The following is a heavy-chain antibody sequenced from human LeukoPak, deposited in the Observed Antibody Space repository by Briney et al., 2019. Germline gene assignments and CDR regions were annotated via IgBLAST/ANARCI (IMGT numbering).Heavy chain of an antibody. CDR2: IYYSGST. CDR1: GGSISRSSYY. D-gene: IGHD2-8*01. J-gene: IGHJ5*02. Sequence: SETLSLTYTVSGGSISRSSYYWGWIRQPPGKGLEWIGSIYYSGSTHYNPSLKSRVTISADTSKNQFSLKLASVTAADTSVYFCARVGYCTNGVCYNWFDPWGQGTLVTV. V-gene: IGHV4-39*01. CDR3: ARVGYCTNGVCYNWFDP.